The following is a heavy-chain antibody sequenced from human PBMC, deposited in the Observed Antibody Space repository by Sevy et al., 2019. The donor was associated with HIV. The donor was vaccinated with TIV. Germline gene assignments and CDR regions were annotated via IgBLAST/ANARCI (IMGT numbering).Heavy chain of an antibody. D-gene: IGHD3-3*01. J-gene: IGHJ3*02. Sequence: GGSLRLSCTASGFVFSSYAMHWVRQAPGKGLEWVAFIAYDGSNKNYADSVKGRFTLPRDNSKNTLYLQMNSLGAEDTAVYYCARPRFLEWLSSAAFDIWGQGTMVIVSS. CDR1: GFVFSSYA. CDR3: ARPRFLEWLSSAAFDI. V-gene: IGHV3-30*04. CDR2: IAYDGSNK.